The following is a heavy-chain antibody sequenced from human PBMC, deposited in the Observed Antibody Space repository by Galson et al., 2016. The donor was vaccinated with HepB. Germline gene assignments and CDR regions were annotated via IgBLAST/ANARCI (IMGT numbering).Heavy chain of an antibody. J-gene: IGHJ6*02. D-gene: IGHD1-7*01. CDR1: GFSLESTRMC. V-gene: IGHV2-70*11. CDR3: ARSNHWNYMLYGMDV. CDR2: IDWDGGQ. Sequence: ALVKPTQTLTLTCTFSGFSLESTRMCVNWIRQPPGKPLEWLARIDWDGGQYYSKSLKTRLTISKDTSKNLVVLTMTNMDPVDTATYYCARSNHWNYMLYGMDVWGRGTTVIVSS.